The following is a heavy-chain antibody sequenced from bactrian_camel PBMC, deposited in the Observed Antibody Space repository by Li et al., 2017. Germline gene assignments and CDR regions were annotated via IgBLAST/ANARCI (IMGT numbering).Heavy chain of an antibody. J-gene: IGHJ4*01. CDR1: GFIFGDYT. V-gene: IGHV3S36*01. D-gene: IGHD1*01. CDR3: VRDSDY. Sequence: QLVESGGGLVQPGGSLRVSCVGTGFIFGDYTITWVRQAPGKALEWISDINTDGGATYYADSVKGRFTISRDNAKNTVYLQMNSLKPEDTAVYYCVRDSDYWGQGTQVTVS. CDR2: INTDGGAT.